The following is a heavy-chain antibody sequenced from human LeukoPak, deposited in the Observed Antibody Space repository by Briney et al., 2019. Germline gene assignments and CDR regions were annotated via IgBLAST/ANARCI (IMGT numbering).Heavy chain of an antibody. Sequence: GGSLRLSCAASGFTFSSYGMHWVRQAPGKGLEWGAVISYDGSNKYYAGSVKGRFTISRDNSKNTLYLQMNSLRAEDTAVYYCANIKHGEKDAFDIWGQGTMVTVSS. D-gene: IGHD3-10*01. CDR1: GFTFSSYG. CDR3: ANIKHGEKDAFDI. V-gene: IGHV3-30*18. CDR2: ISYDGSNK. J-gene: IGHJ3*02.